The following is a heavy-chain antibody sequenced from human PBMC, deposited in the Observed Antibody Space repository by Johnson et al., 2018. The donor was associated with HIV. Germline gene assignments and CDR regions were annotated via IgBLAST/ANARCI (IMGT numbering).Heavy chain of an antibody. CDR3: ARGLAYCGGDCSNAFDI. CDR2: INWNGGST. CDR1: GFTFDDYG. J-gene: IGHJ3*02. Sequence: EKLVESGGGVVRPGGSLRLSCAASGFTFDDYGMSWVRQAPGKGLKWVSGINWNGGSTGYADSVKGRFTISRDNAKNSLYLQMNSLRADDTALYYCARGLAYCGGDCSNAFDIWGQGTMVTVSS. V-gene: IGHV3-20*04. D-gene: IGHD2-21*02.